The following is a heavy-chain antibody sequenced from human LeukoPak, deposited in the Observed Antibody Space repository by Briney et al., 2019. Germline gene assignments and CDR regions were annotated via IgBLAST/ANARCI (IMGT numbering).Heavy chain of an antibody. CDR2: IYYSGST. V-gene: IGHV4-59*11. D-gene: IGHD3-10*01. CDR1: GGSISRHY. J-gene: IGHJ6*02. Sequence: SETLSLTCSVSGGSISRHYCIWIRQPPGKGLEWIGYIYYSGSTNYNPSLKSRVTISVDTSKNQFSLKLSSVTAADTAVYYCARDLGGSGANYGMDVWGQGTTVTVSS. CDR3: ARDLGGSGANYGMDV.